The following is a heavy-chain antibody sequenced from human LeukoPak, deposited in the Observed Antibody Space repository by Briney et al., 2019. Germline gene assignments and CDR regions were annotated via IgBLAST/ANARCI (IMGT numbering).Heavy chain of an antibody. Sequence: SVNVSCKASGYTFTSYGISWVRQAPGQGLEWVGGIIPIFGTANYAQKFQGRVTITADESTSTAYMELSSLRSEDTAVYYCARGIFYDILTGYYYGMDVWGQGTTVTVSS. V-gene: IGHV1-69*13. D-gene: IGHD3-9*01. CDR2: IIPIFGTA. CDR1: GYTFTSYG. CDR3: ARGIFYDILTGYYYGMDV. J-gene: IGHJ6*02.